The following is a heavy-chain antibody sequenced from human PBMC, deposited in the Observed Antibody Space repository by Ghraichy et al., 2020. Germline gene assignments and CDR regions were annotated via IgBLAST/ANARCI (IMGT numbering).Heavy chain of an antibody. CDR3: ARSHDSSGTLSDY. D-gene: IGHD3-22*01. CDR1: GGSFSGYY. V-gene: IGHV4-34*01. CDR2: INHSGST. J-gene: IGHJ4*02. Sequence: SQTLSLTCAVYGGSFSGYYWSWIRQPPGKGLEWIGEINHSGSTNYNPSLKSRVTISVDTSKNQFSLKLSSVTAADTAVYYCARSHDSSGTLSDYWGQGTLVTVSS.